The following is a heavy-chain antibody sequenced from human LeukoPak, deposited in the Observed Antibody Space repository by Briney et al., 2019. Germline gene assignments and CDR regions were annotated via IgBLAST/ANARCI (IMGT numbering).Heavy chain of an antibody. Sequence: PSETLSLTCTVSGGSISSYYWSWIRQPPGKGLEWIGYIYYSGSTNYNPSLKSRVTISVDTSKNQFSLKLSSVTAADTAVYYCAKGEWLRSPFDFWGQGTVVTVSS. CDR3: AKGEWLRSPFDF. CDR2: IYYSGST. D-gene: IGHD5-12*01. V-gene: IGHV4-59*01. CDR1: GGSISSYY. J-gene: IGHJ4*02.